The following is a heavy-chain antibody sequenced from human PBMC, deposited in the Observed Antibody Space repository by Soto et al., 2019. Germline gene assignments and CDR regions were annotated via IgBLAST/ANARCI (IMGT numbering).Heavy chain of an antibody. CDR3: ARRKERSGPNYFDY. D-gene: IGHD6-25*01. J-gene: IGHJ4*02. V-gene: IGHV1-8*01. Sequence: QVQLVQSGAEVKRPGASLKVSCQASGYTFTTYDINWVRQAPGQGLEWMGWMNPYTGKAGYAQNFQGRVTMTRDNSISAAYMELSSLRSEDTAVYYCARRKERSGPNYFDYWGLGTLVTVSS. CDR1: GYTFTTYD. CDR2: MNPYTGKA.